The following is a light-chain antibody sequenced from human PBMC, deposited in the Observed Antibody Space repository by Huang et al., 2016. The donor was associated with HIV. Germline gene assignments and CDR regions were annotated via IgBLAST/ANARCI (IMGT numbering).Light chain of an antibody. CDR1: QSIKKY. CDR3: QQSYSTLLFT. V-gene: IGKV1-39*01. Sequence: DIQMTQSSSSLSASVGVRVTITCRASQSIKKYLNWYQQKPGKAPKLLIYGASSLQSGVPSRFSGSGSGTDFTLTISSLQPEDFATYYCQQSYSTLLFTFGPGTKVDI. CDR2: GAS. J-gene: IGKJ3*01.